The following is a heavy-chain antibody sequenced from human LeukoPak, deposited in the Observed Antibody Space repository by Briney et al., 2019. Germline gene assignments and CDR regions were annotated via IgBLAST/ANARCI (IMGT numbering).Heavy chain of an antibody. Sequence: SETLSLTCAVYGGSFSGYYWSWIRQPPGKGLEWIGEINHSGGTNYNPSLKSRVTISVDTSKNQFSLKLSSVTAADTAVYYCARFGPYYYGSGSSTHKNWFDPWGQGTLVTVSS. D-gene: IGHD3-10*01. CDR2: INHSGGT. V-gene: IGHV4-34*01. J-gene: IGHJ5*02. CDR3: ARFGPYYYGSGSSTHKNWFDP. CDR1: GGSFSGYY.